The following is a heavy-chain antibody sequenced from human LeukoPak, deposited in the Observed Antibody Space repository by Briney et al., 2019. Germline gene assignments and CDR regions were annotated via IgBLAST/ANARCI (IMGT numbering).Heavy chain of an antibody. V-gene: IGHV3-23*01. CDR2: NSGRGGST. Sequence: GGSLRLSCAPSGYTFNIYAMSWLRQAPGRGRECVSDNSGRGGSTYYGDSVKGRFTISRENSKKTLYLQMNSLRAEDTAVYYCAKEVGSSEFSYWGQGTLVTVSS. J-gene: IGHJ4*02. D-gene: IGHD3-10*01. CDR3: AKEVGSSEFSY. CDR1: GYTFNIYA.